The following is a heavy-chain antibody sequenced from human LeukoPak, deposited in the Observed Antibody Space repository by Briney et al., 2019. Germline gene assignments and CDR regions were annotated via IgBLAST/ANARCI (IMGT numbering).Heavy chain of an antibody. Sequence: SQTLSLTCAVSGGSISSGGYSWSWIPQPPGKGLEWIGYIHHIGSTHYNPSLKSRVTISVDRSKNQFSLKLSSVTAADTAVYYCARVDDYGGKGLDYWGQGTLVTVSS. V-gene: IGHV4-30-2*01. D-gene: IGHD4-23*01. J-gene: IGHJ4*02. CDR1: GGSISSGGYS. CDR3: ARVDDYGGKGLDY. CDR2: IHHIGST.